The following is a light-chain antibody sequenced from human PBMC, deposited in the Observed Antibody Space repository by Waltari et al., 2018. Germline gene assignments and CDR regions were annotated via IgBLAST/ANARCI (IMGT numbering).Light chain of an antibody. CDR3: QQYYNTPWT. V-gene: IGKV4-1*01. CDR2: WAS. J-gene: IGKJ1*01. CDR1: QRVLYSSNNKNY. Sequence: DIVMTQSPDSLAVSLGERATINCKSSQRVLYSSNNKNYLAWYQQKPGQPPKLLIYWASTRESGVPDRFSGSGSGTDFTLTISSLQAEDVAVYYCQQYYNTPWTFGQGTEVEIK.